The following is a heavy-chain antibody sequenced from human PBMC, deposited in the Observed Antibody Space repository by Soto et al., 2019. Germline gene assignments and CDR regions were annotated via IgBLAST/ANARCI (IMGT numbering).Heavy chain of an antibody. Sequence: SETLSLTCTVSGGSIISSSYYWVWIRQPPGKGLEWIGSIYYSGSTYYNPSLKSRVTISVDTSKNQFSLKLSSVTAADTAVYYCAITPTSRSYYDFWSGYYTTDYYYGMDVWGQGTTVTVSS. J-gene: IGHJ6*02. D-gene: IGHD3-3*01. V-gene: IGHV4-39*01. CDR3: AITPTSRSYYDFWSGYYTTDYYYGMDV. CDR1: GGSIISSSYY. CDR2: IYYSGST.